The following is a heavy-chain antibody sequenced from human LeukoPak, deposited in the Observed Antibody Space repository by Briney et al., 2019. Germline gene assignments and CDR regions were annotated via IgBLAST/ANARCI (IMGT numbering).Heavy chain of an antibody. CDR2: INAGNGNT. CDR3: ARAIYCSSTSCYYLPYYYGMDV. D-gene: IGHD2-2*01. CDR1: GYTFTSYA. J-gene: IGHJ6*04. V-gene: IGHV1-3*01. Sequence: ASVKVSCKASGYTFTSYAMHWVRQAPGQRLGWMGWINAGNGNTKYSQKFQGRVTITRDTSASTAYMELSSLRSEDTAVYYCARAIYCSSTSCYYLPYYYGMDVWGKGTTVTVSS.